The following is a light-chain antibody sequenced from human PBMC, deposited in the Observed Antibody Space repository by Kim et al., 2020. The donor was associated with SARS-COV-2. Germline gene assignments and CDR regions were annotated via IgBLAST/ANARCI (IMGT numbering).Light chain of an antibody. CDR2: DAT. CDR3: QQSNDWPPLT. V-gene: IGKV3-15*01. Sequence: SQGERATLSCRARQTINNKLVWYQQKPGQAHRLLIYDATTRATGVPARFIGSGYETDFTLTISSLQSEDFAVYYCQQSNDWPPLTFGQGTKVDIK. CDR1: QTINNK. J-gene: IGKJ1*01.